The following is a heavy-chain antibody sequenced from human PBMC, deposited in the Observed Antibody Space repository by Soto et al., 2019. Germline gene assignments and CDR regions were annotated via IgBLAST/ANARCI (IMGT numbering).Heavy chain of an antibody. CDR2: IYSGGST. CDR3: ATQRVPVPIDFDN. CDR1: GFTVSSNY. V-gene: IGHV3-66*01. D-gene: IGHD2-2*01. J-gene: IGHJ4*02. Sequence: GGSLRLSCAASGFTVSSNYMSWVRQAPGKGLEWVSVIYSGGSTYYADSVKGRFTISRDDSKNMVYLQMNSLKIEDTAVYYCATQRVPVPIDFDNWGQGTVVTVSS.